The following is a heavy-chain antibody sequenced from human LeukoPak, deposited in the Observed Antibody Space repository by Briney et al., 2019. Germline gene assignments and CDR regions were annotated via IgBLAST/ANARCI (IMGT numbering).Heavy chain of an antibody. J-gene: IGHJ4*02. V-gene: IGHV4-59*12. CDR2: IYYSGST. D-gene: IGHD1-26*01. CDR1: GGSISSYY. CDR3: ARDSFNEVGAT. Sequence: PSETLSLTCTVSGGSISSYYWSWIRQPPGKGLEWIGYIYYSGSTNYNPSLKSRVTISVDTSKNQFSLKLSSVTAADTAVYYCARDSFNEVGATWGQGTLVTVSS.